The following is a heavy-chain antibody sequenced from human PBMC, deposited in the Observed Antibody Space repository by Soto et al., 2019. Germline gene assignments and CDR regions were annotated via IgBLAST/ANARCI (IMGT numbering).Heavy chain of an antibody. J-gene: IGHJ4*02. CDR2: ISGSGGST. V-gene: IGHV3-23*01. CDR3: AKPDGTKSYSSGPFGY. CDR1: GFTFSSYA. D-gene: IGHD6-19*01. Sequence: GSLRLSCAASGFTFSSYAMSWVRQAPGKGLEWVSAISGSGGSTYYADSVKGRFTISRDNSKNTLYLQMNSLRAEDTAVYYCAKPDGTKSYSSGPFGYWGQGTLVTVSS.